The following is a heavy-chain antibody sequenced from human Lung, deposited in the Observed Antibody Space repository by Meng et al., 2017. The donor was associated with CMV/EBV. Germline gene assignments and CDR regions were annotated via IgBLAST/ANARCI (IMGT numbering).Heavy chain of an antibody. CDR3: ARPISSSSSFDY. Sequence: GSLRLSGTVLGGSIRSSSYYWCLIRQPPGKGLEWIGSIYYSGSTYYNPSLKSRVTISVDTSKNQFSLKLSSVTTADTAVYYCARPISSSSSFDYWGQGTLVTVSS. CDR2: IYYSGST. J-gene: IGHJ4*02. CDR1: GGSIRSSSYY. D-gene: IGHD6-6*01. V-gene: IGHV4-39*01.